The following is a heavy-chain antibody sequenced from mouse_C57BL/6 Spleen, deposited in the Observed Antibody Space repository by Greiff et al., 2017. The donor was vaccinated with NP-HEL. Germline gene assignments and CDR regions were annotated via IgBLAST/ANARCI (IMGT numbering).Heavy chain of an antibody. CDR3: AATGDY. D-gene: IGHD1-1*01. V-gene: IGHV1-42*01. Sequence: EVQLQQSGPELVKPGASVKISCKASGYSFTGYYMNWVKQSPEKSLEWIGEINPSTGGTTYNQKFKAKATLTVDKSSSTAYMQLKSLTSEDSAVYYCAATGDYWGQGTTLTVSS. J-gene: IGHJ2*01. CDR1: GYSFTGYY. CDR2: INPSTGGT.